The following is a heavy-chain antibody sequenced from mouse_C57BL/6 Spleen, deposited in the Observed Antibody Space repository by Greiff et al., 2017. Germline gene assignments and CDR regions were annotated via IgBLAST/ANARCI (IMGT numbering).Heavy chain of an antibody. Sequence: QVQLQQPGAELVRPGTSVKLSCKASGYTFTSYWMHWVKQRPGQGLEWIGVIDPSDSYTNYTQKFKGKATLTVDTSSSTAYMQLSSLTSEDSAVYYCARLYYGSSYWYFDVWGTGTTVTVSS. D-gene: IGHD1-1*01. CDR1: GYTFTSYW. CDR2: IDPSDSYT. J-gene: IGHJ1*03. V-gene: IGHV1-59*01. CDR3: ARLYYGSSYWYFDV.